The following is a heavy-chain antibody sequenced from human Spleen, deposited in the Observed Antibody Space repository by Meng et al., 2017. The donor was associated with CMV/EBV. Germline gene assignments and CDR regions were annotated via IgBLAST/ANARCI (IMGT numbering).Heavy chain of an antibody. CDR3: ARTKTLYSSGWHYNWFDP. Sequence: FSSYAISWVRQAPGQGLEWMGGIIPIFGTANYAQKFQGRVTITTDESTSTAYMELSSLRSEDTAVYYCARTKTLYSSGWHYNWFDPWGQGTLVTVSS. J-gene: IGHJ5*02. CDR2: IIPIFGTA. CDR1: FSSYA. V-gene: IGHV1-69*05. D-gene: IGHD6-19*01.